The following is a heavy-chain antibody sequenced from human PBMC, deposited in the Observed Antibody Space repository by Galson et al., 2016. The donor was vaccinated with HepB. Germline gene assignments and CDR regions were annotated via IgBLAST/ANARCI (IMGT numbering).Heavy chain of an antibody. J-gene: IGHJ4*02. Sequence: SETLSLTCAVSGGSISISTWWSWVRQPPGKGLEWIGEIYHSGSTNYTPSLKTRVTISVDNSKNQFSLKLSSVTAADTAVYYCARVGDAVELDYWGQGTLVTVSS. CDR2: IYHSGST. CDR1: GGSISISTW. V-gene: IGHV4-4*02. D-gene: IGHD2-21*01. CDR3: ARVGDAVELDY.